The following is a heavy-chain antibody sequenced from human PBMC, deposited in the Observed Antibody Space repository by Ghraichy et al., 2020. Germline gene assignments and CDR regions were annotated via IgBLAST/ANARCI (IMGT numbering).Heavy chain of an antibody. D-gene: IGHD2-8*01. CDR1: GFSLLSCA. CDR2: LNGGTT. Sequence: GGSLRLSCADSGFSLLSCAMSWVRQAPGKGMEWVSGLNGGTTYYTDSVKGRFTISRDNSKNTVYLQMNSLRAEDTAVYYCARIRGASNYNALDVWGQGTTVTVSS. J-gene: IGHJ6*02. V-gene: IGHV3-23*01. CDR3: ARIRGASNYNALDV.